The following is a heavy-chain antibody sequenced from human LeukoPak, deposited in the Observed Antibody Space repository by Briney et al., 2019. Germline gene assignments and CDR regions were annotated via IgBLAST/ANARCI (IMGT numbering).Heavy chain of an antibody. V-gene: IGHV3-30*02. CDR3: AKEGGYYDFWGGYYRGFDY. Sequence: GGSLRLSCVASGFSFRNYGMHWVRQAPGKGLEWVAFMGYDGNNKYYADSVKGRFTISRDNSKNTLYLLMDSLRTEDTAVYYCAKEGGYYDFWGGYYRGFDYWGQGTLVTVSS. CDR2: MGYDGNNK. CDR1: GFSFRNYG. J-gene: IGHJ4*02. D-gene: IGHD3-3*01.